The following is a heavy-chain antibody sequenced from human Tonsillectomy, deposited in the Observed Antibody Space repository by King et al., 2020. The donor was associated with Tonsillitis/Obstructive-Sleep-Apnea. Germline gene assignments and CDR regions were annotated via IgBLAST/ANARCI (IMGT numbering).Heavy chain of an antibody. CDR3: ASQYGSHFDY. Sequence: VQLQQWGAGLLKPSETLSLTCAVYGRSFSGYYWSWIRQPPGEGLEWIGEINHSGSTNYNPSLKSRVTISVDTSKNQFSLKLSSVTAADTAVYYCASQYGSHFDYWGQGTLVTVSS. CDR2: INHSGST. CDR1: GRSFSGYY. J-gene: IGHJ4*02. V-gene: IGHV4-34*01. D-gene: IGHD3-10*01.